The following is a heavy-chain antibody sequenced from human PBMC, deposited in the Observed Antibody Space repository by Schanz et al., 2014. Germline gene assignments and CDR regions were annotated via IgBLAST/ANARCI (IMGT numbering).Heavy chain of an antibody. CDR2: IRFDASAK. D-gene: IGHD2-21*01. Sequence: QVHLVESGGGVAQPGGSLRLSCAASGFSFSGYGMHWVRQAPGKGLEWVAYIRFDASAKYYGDSVEGRFTISRDNAKNTLYLQMNSLRAEDTAVYYCAKGQLLSYYFDYWGQGTLVTVSS. CDR1: GFSFSGYG. V-gene: IGHV3-30*02. J-gene: IGHJ4*02. CDR3: AKGQLLSYYFDY.